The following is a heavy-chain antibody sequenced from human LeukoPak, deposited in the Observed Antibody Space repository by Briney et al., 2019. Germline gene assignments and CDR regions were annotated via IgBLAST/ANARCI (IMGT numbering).Heavy chain of an antibody. Sequence: TSETLSLTCTVSGGSISSDYWSWIRQPPGKGLELIGYINYSGSTNYNPSLKSRVTISVDTSKNQFSLKLSSVTAADTAVYYCSRVGSTMYWYFDLWGCGTLVTVSS. CDR2: INYSGST. D-gene: IGHD3-10*01. V-gene: IGHV4-59*01. CDR1: GGSISSDY. CDR3: SRVGSTMYWYFDL. J-gene: IGHJ2*01.